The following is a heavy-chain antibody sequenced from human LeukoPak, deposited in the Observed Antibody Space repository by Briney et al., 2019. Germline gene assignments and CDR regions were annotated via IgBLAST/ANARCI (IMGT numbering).Heavy chain of an antibody. CDR3: ARDKSYNWNYGSLMDY. CDR2: IRYDGSNK. V-gene: IGHV3-30*02. CDR1: GFTFSSYS. J-gene: IGHJ4*02. D-gene: IGHD1-7*01. Sequence: GGSLRLSCAASGFTFSSYSMNWVRQAPGKGLEWVAFIRYDGSNKYYADSVKGRFTISRDNAKNSLYLQMNSLRAEDTAVYYCARDKSYNWNYGSLMDYWGQGTLVTVSS.